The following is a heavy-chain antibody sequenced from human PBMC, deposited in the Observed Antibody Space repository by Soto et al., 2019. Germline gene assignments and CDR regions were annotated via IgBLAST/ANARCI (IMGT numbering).Heavy chain of an antibody. CDR3: ARRYSSGRFDP. Sequence: QVQLQESGPGLVKPSETLSLTCSVSGGSISTNYWSWIRQAPGKGLEWIGDIYYSGSTNYNPSLKSRVTISVDTSKNQFSLKLSSVTAADTAVYYCARRYSSGRFDPWGQGTLVTVSS. CDR1: GGSISTNY. J-gene: IGHJ5*02. CDR2: IYYSGST. V-gene: IGHV4-59*08. D-gene: IGHD6-19*01.